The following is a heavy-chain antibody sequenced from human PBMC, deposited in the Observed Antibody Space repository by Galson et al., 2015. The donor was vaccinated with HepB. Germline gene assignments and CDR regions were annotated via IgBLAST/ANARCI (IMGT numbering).Heavy chain of an antibody. Sequence: SLRLSCAASGFTFSHYYMSWIRQAPGKGLEWVSYISSSSTCTNYADSVKGRFTISRDNAKNSLYLQMNSLRAEDTAVYYCGRDFQGDDFWSGYSPFDYWGQGTLVTVSS. CDR3: GRDFQGDDFWSGYSPFDY. J-gene: IGHJ4*02. CDR1: GFTFSHYY. CDR2: ISSSSTCT. D-gene: IGHD3-3*01. V-gene: IGHV3-11*06.